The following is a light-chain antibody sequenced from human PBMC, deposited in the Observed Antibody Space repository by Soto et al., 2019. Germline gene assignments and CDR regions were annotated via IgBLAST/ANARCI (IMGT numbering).Light chain of an antibody. CDR1: QTISSW. CDR3: QQYNSYALT. CDR2: KAS. V-gene: IGKV1-5*03. J-gene: IGKJ5*01. Sequence: DIQMTQSPSTLSGSVGDRVTITCRASQTISSWLAWYQQKPGKAPKLLIYKASTLESGVPPRFSGSGFGTEFTLTIDSLQSDDFGTYYCQQYNSYALTFGQGTRLEIK.